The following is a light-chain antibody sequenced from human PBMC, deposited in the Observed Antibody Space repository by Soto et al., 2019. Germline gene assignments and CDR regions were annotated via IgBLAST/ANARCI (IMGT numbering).Light chain of an antibody. CDR3: SSYTSSSTKV. V-gene: IGLV2-14*01. CDR2: DVS. Sequence: QSVLTQPASVSGSPGQSITISCTGTSSEVGGYNYVSWYQQHPGKAHKLMIYDVSNRPSGVSNSFSGSKSGNTASLTISGLQAEDEADYYCSSYTSSSTKVFGTGTKVTVL. J-gene: IGLJ1*01. CDR1: SSEVGGYNY.